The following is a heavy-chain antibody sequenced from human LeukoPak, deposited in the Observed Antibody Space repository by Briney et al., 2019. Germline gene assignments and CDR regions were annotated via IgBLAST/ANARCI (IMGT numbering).Heavy chain of an antibody. CDR3: AKDPFGYDFWSGYPSPMDV. Sequence: AGGSLRLSCAASGFTFSRYGMHWVRQAPGKGLEWVAVIWYDGSNKYYADSVKGRFTISRDNSKNTLYLQMNSLRAEDTAVYYCAKDPFGYDFWSGYPSPMDVWGKGTTVTVSS. CDR1: GFTFSRYG. CDR2: IWYDGSNK. J-gene: IGHJ6*03. D-gene: IGHD3-3*01. V-gene: IGHV3-33*06.